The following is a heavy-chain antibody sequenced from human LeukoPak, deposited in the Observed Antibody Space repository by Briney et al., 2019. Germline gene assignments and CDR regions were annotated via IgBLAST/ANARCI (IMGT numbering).Heavy chain of an antibody. V-gene: IGHV3-23*01. D-gene: IGHD2-8*01. Sequence: GGSLRLSCAASGFTFSSYAMSWVRPAPGKGLEWVSAISGIGGSTYYADSLKGRFTISRDKSKNTLYLQMNSLRAEDTAVYYCARPKMVYAQYYFDYWGQGTLVTVSS. J-gene: IGHJ4*02. CDR2: ISGIGGST. CDR3: ARPKMVYAQYYFDY. CDR1: GFTFSSYA.